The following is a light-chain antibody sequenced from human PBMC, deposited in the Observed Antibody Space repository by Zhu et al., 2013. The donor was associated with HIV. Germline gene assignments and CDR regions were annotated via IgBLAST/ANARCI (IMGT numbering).Light chain of an antibody. CDR3: QQYYSTPYT. CDR2: AAS. J-gene: IGKJ2*01. V-gene: IGKV1-39*01. Sequence: DIQMTQSPSSLSASVGDRVTITCRASQSINSYLNWYQQKPGKAPKLLIFAASSLQSGVPSRFSGSGSGTDFTLTISSLQAEDVAVYYCQQYYSTPYTFGQGTKLEIK. CDR1: QSINSY.